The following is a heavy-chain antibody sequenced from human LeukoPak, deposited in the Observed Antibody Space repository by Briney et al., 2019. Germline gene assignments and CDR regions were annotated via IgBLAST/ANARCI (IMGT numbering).Heavy chain of an antibody. CDR3: ARDLHYYGSGP. D-gene: IGHD3-10*01. CDR2: ISGTSSYM. J-gene: IGHJ5*02. CDR1: GFNFRDYS. V-gene: IGHV3-21*01. Sequence: GGSLRLSCVAYGFNFRDYSMNWVRQAPGKGLDWVSGISGTSSYMYYGDSAKGRFTVSRDNAKNSLYLRMESLRVEDTAVYYCARDLHYYGSGPWGQGTLVTVSS.